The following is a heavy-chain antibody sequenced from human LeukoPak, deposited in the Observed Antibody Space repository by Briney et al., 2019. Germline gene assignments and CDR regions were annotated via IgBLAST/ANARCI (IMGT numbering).Heavy chain of an antibody. J-gene: IGHJ6*03. D-gene: IGHD3-22*01. V-gene: IGHV4-34*01. CDR2: INHSGST. Sequence: SETLSLTCAVYGGSFSGYYWSWIRQPPGKGLEWIGEINHSGSTNYNPSLKSRVTISVDTSKNQFSLKLSSVTAADTAVYYCARGYYDSSGYYWGGYYYYYMDVWGKGTTVTISS. CDR1: GGSFSGYY. CDR3: ARGYYDSSGYYWGGYYYYYMDV.